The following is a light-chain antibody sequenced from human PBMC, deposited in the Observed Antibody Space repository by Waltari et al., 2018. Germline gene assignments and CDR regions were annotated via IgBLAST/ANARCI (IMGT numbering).Light chain of an antibody. CDR1: SSNIGSNY. V-gene: IGLV1-47*01. J-gene: IGLJ3*02. Sequence: QSVLTQPPSASGTPGQRVTISCSGSSSNIGSNYVYWYHQLPGTAPKLLIYRNKERPSGDPARFSGSKSGSSASLAISGLRSDDEADYYCAAWEDSLSGRRVVGGGTKLTVL. CDR2: RNK. CDR3: AAWEDSLSGRRV.